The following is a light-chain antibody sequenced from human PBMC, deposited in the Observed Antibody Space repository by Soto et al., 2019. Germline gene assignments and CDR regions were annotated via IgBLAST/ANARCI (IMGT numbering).Light chain of an antibody. J-gene: IGKJ5*01. Sequence: EILMTQSPATLSVSPGERATLSCRASQSVDSNLAWYQQKPGQAPRLLIYGASSRATGIPDRFSGSGSGTDFTLTISRLEPEDFAVYYCQQYGSSPTFGQGTRLEIK. V-gene: IGKV3-20*01. CDR3: QQYGSSPT. CDR1: QSVDSN. CDR2: GAS.